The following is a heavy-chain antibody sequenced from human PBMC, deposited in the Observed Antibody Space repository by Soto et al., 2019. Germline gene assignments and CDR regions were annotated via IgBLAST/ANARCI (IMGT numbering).Heavy chain of an antibody. D-gene: IGHD1-26*01. CDR1: GGTFSSYA. CDR2: IIPIFGTA. J-gene: IGHJ4*02. V-gene: IGHV1-69*06. CDR3: ARTPSSPSWYFDY. Sequence: GASVKVSCKASGGTFSSYAISWVRQAPGQGLEWMGGIIPIFGTANYAQKFQGRVTITADKSTSTAYMELSSLRSEDTAVYYRARTPSSPSWYFDYWGQGTLVTVSS.